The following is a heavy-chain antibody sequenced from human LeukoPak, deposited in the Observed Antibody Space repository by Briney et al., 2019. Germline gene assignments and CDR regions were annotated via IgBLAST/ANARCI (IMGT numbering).Heavy chain of an antibody. J-gene: IGHJ4*02. CDR1: GGTFSSYA. Sequence: SVKVSCKAPGGTFSSYAISWVRQAPGQGLEWMGRIIPILGIANYAQKFQGRVTITADKSTSTAYMELSSLRSEDTAVYYCATEYSSSPVYFDYWGQGTLVTVSS. V-gene: IGHV1-69*04. CDR2: IIPILGIA. CDR3: ATEYSSSPVYFDY. D-gene: IGHD6-6*01.